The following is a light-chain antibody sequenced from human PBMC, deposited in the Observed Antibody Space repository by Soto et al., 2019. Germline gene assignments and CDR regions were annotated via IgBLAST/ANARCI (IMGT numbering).Light chain of an antibody. CDR3: QQYYTYPWT. Sequence: DIQMTQSPSTLSASVGDRVTITCRASQSINARLAWHQQKPGKVPKVLIYDASNLKSGVPSRFSGSGSRREFTLTISSPQPDDFATYYCQQYYTYPWTFGQGTKVDIK. CDR2: DAS. CDR1: QSINAR. J-gene: IGKJ1*01. V-gene: IGKV1-5*01.